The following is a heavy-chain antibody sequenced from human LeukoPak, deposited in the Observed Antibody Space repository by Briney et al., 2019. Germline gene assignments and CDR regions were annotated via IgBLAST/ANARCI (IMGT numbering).Heavy chain of an antibody. J-gene: IGHJ4*02. CDR1: SGSITGYY. V-gene: IGHV4-59*01. Sequence: SETLSLTCTVSSGSITGYYWSWIRQPPAKGLEWIGYVYATGTTNYNPSLKTRATISIDTSKNQLSLTLTSVTAADTAVYYCARVGSGGAWFDFWGQGTLVTVSS. CDR2: VYATGTT. CDR3: ARVGSGGAWFDF. D-gene: IGHD6-19*01.